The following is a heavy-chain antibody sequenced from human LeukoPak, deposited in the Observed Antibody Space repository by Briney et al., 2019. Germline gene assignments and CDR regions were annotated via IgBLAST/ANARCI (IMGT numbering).Heavy chain of an antibody. V-gene: IGHV2-70*11. CDR1: GGSISSYYW. CDR3: ARSNYYDTPLDY. J-gene: IGHJ4*02. D-gene: IGHD3-22*01. CDR2: IDWDDDK. Sequence: TLSLTCTVSGGSISSYYWSWIRQPPGKALEWLARIDWDDDKYYSTSLKTRLTISKDTSKNQVVLTMTNMDPVDTATYYCARSNYYDTPLDYWGQGTLVTVSS.